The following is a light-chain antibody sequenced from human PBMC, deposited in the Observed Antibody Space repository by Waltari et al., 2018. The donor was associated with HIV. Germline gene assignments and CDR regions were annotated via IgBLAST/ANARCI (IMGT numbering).Light chain of an antibody. CDR2: SNN. CDR1: SSNIGSNT. Sequence: QSVLTQPPSASGTPGQRVTISCSGSSSNIGSNTVNWYQQLPGTAPKLLIYSNNQRPSCVPDRFAGCKSGTSASLAIRGLQSEDEADYYWAAWDDSLNEVFGGGTKLTVL. V-gene: IGLV1-44*01. J-gene: IGLJ2*01. CDR3: AAWDDSLNEV.